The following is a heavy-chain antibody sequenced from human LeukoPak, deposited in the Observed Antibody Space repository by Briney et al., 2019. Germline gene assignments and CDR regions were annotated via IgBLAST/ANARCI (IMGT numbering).Heavy chain of an antibody. CDR2: IIPIFGTA. D-gene: IGHD3-22*01. V-gene: IGHV1-69*13. J-gene: IGHJ4*02. CDR1: GYTFTSYG. Sequence: ASVKVSCKASGYTFTSYGISWVRQAPGQGLEWMGGIIPIFGTANYAQKFQGRVTITADESTSTAYMELSSLRSEDTAVYYCARTPIKAHYYDSSGRRWYFDYWGQGTLVTVSS. CDR3: ARTPIKAHYYDSSGRRWYFDY.